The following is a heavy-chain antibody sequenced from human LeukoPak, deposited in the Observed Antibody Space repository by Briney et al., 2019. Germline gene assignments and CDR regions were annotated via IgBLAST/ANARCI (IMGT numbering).Heavy chain of an antibody. V-gene: IGHV6-1*01. CDR2: TYYRSKGYY. CDR3: ARGVVATGFDS. Sequence: SQILSLTCAISVDSLSSNSAAWIWIRQSPSRGLECLGRTYYRSKGYYEYAVSMKSRMTINPDTSKNQISLLLTSRTPEDIAMYYWARGVVATGFDSWGQGTLVTVSS. J-gene: IGHJ4*02. CDR1: VDSLSSNSAA. D-gene: IGHD2-2*01.